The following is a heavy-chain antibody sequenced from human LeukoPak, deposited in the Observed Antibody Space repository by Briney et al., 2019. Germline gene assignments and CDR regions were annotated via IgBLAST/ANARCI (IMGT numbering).Heavy chain of an antibody. CDR2: ISGSGGST. CDR3: AKGQVFQCDY. Sequence: GGSLRLSCAASGFTFSNSAMNWVRQAPGKGLEWVSAISGSGGSTYYANSVKGRFTISRDNSRNTLYLQMNSLRAEDTAVYYCAKGQVFQCDYWGQGTLVAVSS. CDR1: GFTFSNSA. V-gene: IGHV3-23*01. J-gene: IGHJ4*02. D-gene: IGHD2/OR15-2a*01.